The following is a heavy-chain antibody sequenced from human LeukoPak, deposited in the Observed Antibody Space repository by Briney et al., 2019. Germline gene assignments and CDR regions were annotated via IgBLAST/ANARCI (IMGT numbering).Heavy chain of an antibody. Sequence: GRSLRLSCAAPGFTFTYYGTHWVRQAPGKGLEGGASIWYDGSNNCYVPSVNGRFTISRDNSKNTLYLQRSSLRVEDTAVYYCARGRDSGRYFDMDVWGQGTTVTVSS. CDR1: GFTFTYYG. J-gene: IGHJ6*02. CDR2: IWYDGSNN. CDR3: ARGRDSGRYFDMDV. D-gene: IGHD1-26*01. V-gene: IGHV3-33*01.